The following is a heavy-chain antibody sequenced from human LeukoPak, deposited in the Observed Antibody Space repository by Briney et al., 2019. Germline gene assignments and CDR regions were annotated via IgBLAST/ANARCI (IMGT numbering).Heavy chain of an antibody. J-gene: IGHJ4*02. CDR2: ISGSGSNT. CDR1: GFTVSSNY. CDR3: ANRGSGWYFDY. Sequence: GGSLRLSCAASGFTVSSNYMTWVRQAPGKELEWVSAISGSGSNTYYADSVKGRFTISRDNSKNTLYLQMNSLRAEDTAVYYCANRGSGWYFDYWGQGTLVTVSS. D-gene: IGHD6-19*01. V-gene: IGHV3-23*01.